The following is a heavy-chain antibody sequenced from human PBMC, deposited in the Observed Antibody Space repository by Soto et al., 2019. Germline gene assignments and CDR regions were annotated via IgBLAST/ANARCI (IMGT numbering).Heavy chain of an antibody. V-gene: IGHV4-31*01. J-gene: IGHJ6*02. CDR2: IYYSGTT. Sequence: QVQLQESGPGLVKPSQTLSLTCTVSGGSISSGGYYWYWIRQHPGKGLEWIGYIYYSGTTYYNPSLKSLVTRPVDTSQNQFSRRLSSVTAADTAVYYCAASFVACGGFNYYGMDVWGQGTTVTVSS. CDR1: GGSISSGGYY. CDR3: AASFVACGGFNYYGMDV. D-gene: IGHD2-21*01.